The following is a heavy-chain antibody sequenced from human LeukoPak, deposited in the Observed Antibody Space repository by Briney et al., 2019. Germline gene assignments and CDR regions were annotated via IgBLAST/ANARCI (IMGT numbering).Heavy chain of an antibody. V-gene: IGHV4-39*01. CDR3: ARQPHMLGAYYFDY. Sequence: SETLSLTCTVSGGSISSRSYYWGWIRQPPGKGLEWIGSIYHSGSTYYNPSLKSRVTISVDTSKNQFSLKLSSVTAADTAVYYCARQPHMLGAYYFDYWGQGTLVTVSS. D-gene: IGHD1-26*01. CDR1: GGSISSRSYY. CDR2: IYHSGST. J-gene: IGHJ4*02.